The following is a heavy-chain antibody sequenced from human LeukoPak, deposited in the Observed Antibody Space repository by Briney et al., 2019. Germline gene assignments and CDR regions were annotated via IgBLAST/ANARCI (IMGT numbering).Heavy chain of an antibody. V-gene: IGHV3-21*01. D-gene: IGHD2-8*02. J-gene: IGHJ2*01. CDR3: ARDDGYCTGAGCYHRDWYFDL. CDR2: ISGSSNYI. Sequence: GGSLRLSCAASGFTFSDYYMNWVRQAPGKGLEWVSGISGSSNYIYYAHSIKGRFTISRDNAKNSLYLQMNSLRAEDTAVYFCARDDGYCTGAGCYHRDWYFDLWGRGTLVTVSS. CDR1: GFTFSDYY.